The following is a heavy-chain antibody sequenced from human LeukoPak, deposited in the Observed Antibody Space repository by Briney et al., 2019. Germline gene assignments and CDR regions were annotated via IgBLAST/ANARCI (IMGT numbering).Heavy chain of an antibody. J-gene: IGHJ3*02. CDR1: GGSISSGDYY. Sequence: SQTLSLTCTVSGGSISSGDYYWSWIRQPPGKGLEWIGYIYYSGSTNYNPSLKSRVTISVDTSKNQFSLKLSSVTAADTAVYYCARVMYYDFWSGYYTNAFDIWGQGTMVTVSS. CDR3: ARVMYYDFWSGYYTNAFDI. CDR2: IYYSGST. V-gene: IGHV4-61*08. D-gene: IGHD3-3*01.